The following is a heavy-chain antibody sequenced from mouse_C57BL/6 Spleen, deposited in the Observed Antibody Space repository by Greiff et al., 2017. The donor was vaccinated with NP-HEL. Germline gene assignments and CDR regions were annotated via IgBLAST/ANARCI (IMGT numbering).Heavy chain of an antibody. Sequence: VQLQQPGAELVKPGASVKLSCKASGYTFTSYWMHWVKQRPGRGLEWIGGIDPNSGGTKYNEKFKSKASLTVDKPSSTAYMQLSSRTSEDAAVSDCAIYYGNYYAMDYWGQGTSVTVSS. V-gene: IGHV1-72*01. D-gene: IGHD2-1*01. CDR2: IDPNSGGT. CDR3: AIYYGNYYAMDY. J-gene: IGHJ4*01. CDR1: GYTFTSYW.